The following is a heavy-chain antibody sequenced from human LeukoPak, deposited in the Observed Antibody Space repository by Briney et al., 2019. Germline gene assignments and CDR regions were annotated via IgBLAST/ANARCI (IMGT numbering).Heavy chain of an antibody. Sequence: SETLSLTCTVSGGSISSFYWSWIRQPAGKGLEWIGRIYTSGSTSYNPSLKSRVTMSVDTSKNQLSLKLSSVTAADTAVYYCARMSYQLLYSWFDPWGQGTLVTVSS. D-gene: IGHD2-2*02. CDR1: GGSISSFY. V-gene: IGHV4-4*07. J-gene: IGHJ5*02. CDR2: IYTSGST. CDR3: ARMSYQLLYSWFDP.